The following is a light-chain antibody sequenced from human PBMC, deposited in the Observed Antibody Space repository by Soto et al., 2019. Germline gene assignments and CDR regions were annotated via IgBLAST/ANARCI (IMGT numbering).Light chain of an antibody. CDR1: QGINNY. CDR3: QKYDSDPFT. CDR2: AAS. J-gene: IGKJ3*01. V-gene: IGKV1-27*01. Sequence: DIQMTQSPSSLSASVGDRVTVTCRASQGINNYLAWYQHKPGEVPNLLIYAASTLHSGVPSRFSGSGSGTDFTLTISSLHPEDVATYYCQKYDSDPFTFGPGTKVDIK.